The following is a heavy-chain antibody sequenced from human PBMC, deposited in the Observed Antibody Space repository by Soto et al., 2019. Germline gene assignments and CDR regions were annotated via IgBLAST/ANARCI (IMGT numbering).Heavy chain of an antibody. V-gene: IGHV4-59*01. CDR2: IYYSGST. Sequence: PSETLSLTCTGSGGSISSYYWSWIRQPPGKGLEWIGYIYYSGSTNYNPSLKSRVTISVDTSKNQFSLKLSSVTAADTAVYYCARGLLRYFDWLLSPDYFDSWGQGTLVSVSS. CDR1: GGSISSYY. D-gene: IGHD3-9*01. J-gene: IGHJ4*02. CDR3: ARGLLRYFDWLLSPDYFDS.